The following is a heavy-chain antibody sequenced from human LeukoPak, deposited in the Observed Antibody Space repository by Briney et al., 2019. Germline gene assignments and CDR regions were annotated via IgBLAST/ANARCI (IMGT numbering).Heavy chain of an antibody. J-gene: IGHJ4*02. CDR1: GYTFTGYY. CDR2: ISAYNGNT. V-gene: IGHV1-18*04. D-gene: IGHD2-15*01. CDR3: ARDYCSGGSCYSGIDYFDY. Sequence: ASVKVSCKASGYTFTGYYMHWVRQAPGQGLEWMGWISAYNGNTNYAQKLQGRVTMTTDTSTSTAYMELRSLRSDDTAVYYCARDYCSGGSCYSGIDYFDYWGQGTLVTVSS.